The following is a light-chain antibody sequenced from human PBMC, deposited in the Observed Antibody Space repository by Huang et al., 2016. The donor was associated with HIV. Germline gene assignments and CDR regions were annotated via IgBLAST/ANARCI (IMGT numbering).Light chain of an antibody. CDR1: QDISNH. CDR3: QQYGNLPPT. V-gene: IGKV1-33*01. CDR2: DAS. Sequence: DIQMTQSPSSLSASVGDRVTITCQASQDISNHLNWYQQKPGKAPKLLIYDASDFEIGLPSRFRGSGAGTDFTVTISNLQPEDFATYYCQQYGNLPPTFGPGTKVDIK. J-gene: IGKJ3*01.